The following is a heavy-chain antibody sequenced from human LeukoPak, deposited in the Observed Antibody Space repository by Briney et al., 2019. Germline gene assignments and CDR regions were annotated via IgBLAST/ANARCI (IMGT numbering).Heavy chain of an antibody. CDR2: IYHSGST. CDR3: VSYYYYYGMDV. J-gene: IGHJ6*04. Sequence: PSETLSLTCAVSGYSISSGYYWGWIRQPLGKGLEWIGSIYHSGSTYYNPSLKSRVTISVDTSKNQFSLKLSSVTAADTAVYYCVSYYYYYGMDVWGKGTTVTVSS. CDR1: GYSISSGYY. V-gene: IGHV4-38-2*01.